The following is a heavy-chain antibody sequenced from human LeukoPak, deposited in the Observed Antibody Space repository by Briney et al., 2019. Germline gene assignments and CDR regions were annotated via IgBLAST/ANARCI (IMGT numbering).Heavy chain of an antibody. Sequence: SETLSLTCTVSGDSISSYYWSWIRQSPGKGLEWIAYIYYSGSTNYNPSLNSRVTISVDTSKNQLSLKLSSLTAADTAIYYCTRHHQIVGAGYICYTMDVWGRGTTVTASS. D-gene: IGHD2-15*01. J-gene: IGHJ6*02. CDR2: IYYSGST. CDR1: GDSISSYY. V-gene: IGHV4-59*08. CDR3: TRHHQIVGAGYICYTMDV.